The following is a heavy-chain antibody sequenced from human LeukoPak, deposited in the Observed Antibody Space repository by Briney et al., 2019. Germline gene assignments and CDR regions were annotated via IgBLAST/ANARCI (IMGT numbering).Heavy chain of an antibody. CDR3: AKDVTKGSSWYYGMDV. CDR2: LNWNGGST. CDR1: GFTFYDYG. V-gene: IGHV3-20*04. D-gene: IGHD6-13*01. Sequence: PGGSLRLSCAASGFTFYDYGMSWVRQVPGKGLEWVSGLNWNGGSTSYADSVKGRFTISRDNTKNSLFLQMNSLRAEDTALYYCAKDVTKGSSWYYGMDVWGQGTTVTVFS. J-gene: IGHJ6*02.